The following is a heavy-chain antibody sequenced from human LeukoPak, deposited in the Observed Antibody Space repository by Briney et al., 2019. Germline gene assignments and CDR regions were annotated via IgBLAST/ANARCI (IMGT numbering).Heavy chain of an antibody. CDR1: GYTFTGYY. J-gene: IGHJ5*02. Sequence: ASVKVSCKASGYTFTGYYMHWVRQAPGQGLEWMGWINPNSGGTNYAQKFQGRVTMTRDTSISTAYMELSRLRSDDTAVYYCARAGRITIFGVVSHWFDPWGQGTLVTVSS. CDR3: ARAGRITIFGVVSHWFDP. CDR2: INPNSGGT. V-gene: IGHV1-2*02. D-gene: IGHD3-3*01.